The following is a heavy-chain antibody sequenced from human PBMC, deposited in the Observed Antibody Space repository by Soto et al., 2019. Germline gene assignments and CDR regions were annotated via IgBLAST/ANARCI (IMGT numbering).Heavy chain of an antibody. V-gene: IGHV3-33*01. D-gene: IGHD3-10*01. CDR3: ARGAQWAHYGSGNYYFDY. CDR2: IWYDGSNK. Sequence: GGSLRLSCAASGFTFSSYGMHWVRQAPGKGLEWVAVIWYDGSNKYYADSVKGRFTISRDNSKNTLYLQMNSLRAEDTAVYYCARGAQWAHYGSGNYYFDYWGQGTLVTVSS. CDR1: GFTFSSYG. J-gene: IGHJ4*02.